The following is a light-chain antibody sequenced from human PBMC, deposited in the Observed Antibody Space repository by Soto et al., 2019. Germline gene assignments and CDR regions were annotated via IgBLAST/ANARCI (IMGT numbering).Light chain of an antibody. CDR3: QQYNSYWRT. J-gene: IGKJ1*01. Sequence: DIQLTQSPSSLSASVGDRVTMTCRASETISTFLNWYQHKPGKAPKLLISASSRLQSGVPSRFSGSGSGTDFTLTISSLQPDDFATYYCQQYNSYWRTFGQGTKVDI. V-gene: IGKV1-39*01. CDR2: ASS. CDR1: ETISTF.